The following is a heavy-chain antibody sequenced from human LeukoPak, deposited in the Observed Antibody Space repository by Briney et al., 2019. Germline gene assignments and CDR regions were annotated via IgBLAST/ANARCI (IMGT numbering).Heavy chain of an antibody. J-gene: IGHJ6*02. Sequence: GGSLRLSCAASGFTVSSNYMSWVRQAPGKGLEWVSVIYSGGSTYYADSVKGRFTISRDNSKNTLYLQMNSLRAEDTAVYYCARDRGRSYYYYGMDVWGQGTTVTVSS. D-gene: IGHD3-10*01. CDR3: ARDRGRSYYYYGMDV. CDR2: IYSGGST. CDR1: GFTVSSNY. V-gene: IGHV3-53*01.